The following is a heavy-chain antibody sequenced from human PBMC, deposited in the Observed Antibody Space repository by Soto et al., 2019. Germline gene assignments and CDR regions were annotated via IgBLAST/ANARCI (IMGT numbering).Heavy chain of an antibody. CDR2: ISAYNGNT. Sequence: GASVKVSCKASGYTFTSYGISWVRQAPGQGLEWMGWISAYNGNTNYAQKLQGRVTMTTDTSTSTAYMELRSLRSDDTAVYYCARDLAAPGRGATNYFDYWGQGTLVTVSS. CDR3: ARDLAAPGRGATNYFDY. V-gene: IGHV1-18*04. D-gene: IGHD1-26*01. CDR1: GYTFTSYG. J-gene: IGHJ4*02.